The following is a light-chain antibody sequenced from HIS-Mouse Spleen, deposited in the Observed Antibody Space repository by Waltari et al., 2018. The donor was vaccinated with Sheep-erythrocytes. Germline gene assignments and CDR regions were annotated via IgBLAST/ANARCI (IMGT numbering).Light chain of an antibody. V-gene: IGLV2-14*03. CDR1: SSDVGGYHY. J-gene: IGLJ3*02. CDR3: SSYTSSSTWV. CDR2: DVS. Sequence: HSALTQPASVSGSPGQSITISCTGTSSDVGGYHYVSWYQQHPGKAPKLMIYDVSNRPSGVSNRFSGSKSGNTASLTISGLQAEDEADYYCSSYTSSSTWVFGGGTKLTVL.